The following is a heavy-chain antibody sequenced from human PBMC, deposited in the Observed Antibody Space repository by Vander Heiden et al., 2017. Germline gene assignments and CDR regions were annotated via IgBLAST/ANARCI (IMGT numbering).Heavy chain of an antibody. CDR1: GFTFSTYG. CDR3: ARDSGDSSGYHDAFDI. J-gene: IGHJ3*02. CDR2: IWYDGTNK. D-gene: IGHD3-22*01. Sequence: QVQLVESGGGVVQPGRSVRLSCAASGFTFSTYGMHWVRQAPGKGLEWVAVIWYDGTNKYYADSVKGRFTISRDSSKNTLYLQMNSLRADDTAVYYCARDSGDSSGYHDAFDIWGQGTMVTVSS. V-gene: IGHV3-33*01.